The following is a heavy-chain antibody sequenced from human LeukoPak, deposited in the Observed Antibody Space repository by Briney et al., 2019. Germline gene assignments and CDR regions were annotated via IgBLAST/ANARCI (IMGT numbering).Heavy chain of an antibody. CDR2: IYHSGST. CDR3: ARVAVDYDILDAFDI. Sequence: SETLSLTCAVYGGSFSGYYWGWIRQPPEKGLEWIGSIYHSGSTYYNPSLKSRVTISVDTSKNQFSLKLSSVTAADTAVYYCARVAVDYDILDAFDIWGQGTMVTVSS. V-gene: IGHV4-38-2*01. D-gene: IGHD3-9*01. CDR1: GGSFSGYY. J-gene: IGHJ3*02.